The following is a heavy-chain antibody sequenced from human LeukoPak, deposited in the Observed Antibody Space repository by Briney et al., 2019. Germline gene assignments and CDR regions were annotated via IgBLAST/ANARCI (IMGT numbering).Heavy chain of an antibody. Sequence: PSGTLSLTCAVSGGSVSSSHWWSWVRQAPGKGLEWVSVLYTGGGTDHADSVKGRFTISRDNSKNTLSLQMNSLRAEDTAIYYCTRSGYRHPYHFDSWGQGTLVTVSS. D-gene: IGHD3-22*01. CDR3: TRSGYRHPYHFDS. CDR1: GGSVSSSHW. V-gene: IGHV3-53*01. J-gene: IGHJ4*02. CDR2: LYTGGGT.